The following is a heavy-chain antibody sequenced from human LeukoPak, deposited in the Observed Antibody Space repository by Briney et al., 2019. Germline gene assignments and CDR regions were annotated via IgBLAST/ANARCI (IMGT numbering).Heavy chain of an antibody. J-gene: IGHJ4*02. CDR1: GFTFSSYE. V-gene: IGHV3-48*03. Sequence: PGGSLRLSCAASGFTFSSYEMNWVRQAPGKGLEWVSYISSSGSTIYYADSVKGRFTISRDNAKNSLYLQMNSLRAEDTAVYYCAREHCSSTSCYADYWGRGTLVTVSS. CDR2: ISSSGSTI. D-gene: IGHD2-2*01. CDR3: AREHCSSTSCYADY.